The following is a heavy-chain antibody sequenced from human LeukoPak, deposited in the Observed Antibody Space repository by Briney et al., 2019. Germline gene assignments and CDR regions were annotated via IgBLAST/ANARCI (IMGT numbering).Heavy chain of an antibody. D-gene: IGHD2-2*02. CDR1: GYTFTGYY. CDR2: INPNSGGT. J-gene: IGHJ6*03. CDR3: ASTPPRGVTCSSTSCYTRYYYYYMDV. Sequence: GASVKVSCKASGYTFTGYYIHWVRQAPGQGLEWMGWINPNSGGTNYAQKFQGRVTMTRDTSISTAYMELSRLRSDDTAVYYCASTPPRGVTCSSTSCYTRYYYYYMDVWGKGTTVTVSS. V-gene: IGHV1-2*02.